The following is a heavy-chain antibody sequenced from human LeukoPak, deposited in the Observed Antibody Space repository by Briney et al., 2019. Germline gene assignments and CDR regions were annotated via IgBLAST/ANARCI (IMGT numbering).Heavy chain of an antibody. V-gene: IGHV4-39*01. CDR1: GGSISSSSAY. CDR2: IYYSKNT. J-gene: IGHJ4*02. Sequence: SETLSLTCTVSGGSISSSSAYWGWIRQPPGKGLEWIGSIYYSKNTYYNPSLKSRVTISADTSNNQFSLTLGSVSATDTAVYYCVSPRGFSYGYFDYWAREPWSPSPQ. D-gene: IGHD5-18*01. CDR3: VSPRGFSYGYFDY.